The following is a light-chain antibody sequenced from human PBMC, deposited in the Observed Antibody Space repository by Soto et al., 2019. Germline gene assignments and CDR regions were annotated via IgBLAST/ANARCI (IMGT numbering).Light chain of an antibody. J-gene: IGKJ4*01. CDR3: QRYNSYPLT. CDR2: AAS. Sequence: DVQMPPSPSSLSASVGDRVTITCRASQDIKTWLVWYQQKPEQAPKSLIYAASGLQAGVPSRFSGSGSGTDFTLTISSLQPEDSAIYYCQRYNSYPLTFGGGT. V-gene: IGKV1D-16*01. CDR1: QDIKTW.